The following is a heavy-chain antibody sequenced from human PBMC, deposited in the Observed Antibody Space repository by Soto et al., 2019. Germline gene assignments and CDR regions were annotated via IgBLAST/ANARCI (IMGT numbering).Heavy chain of an antibody. Sequence: QVQLVESGGGVVQPGRSLRLSCAASGFTFSSYGMHCVRQAPGNWLEWVAVIWYDGRNKYYADSVKGRLTISRDNSKNTLYLQMNRLRAEDPAVYYCARDQGLYERCAFDIWGQGTMVTVS. J-gene: IGHJ3*02. CDR1: GFTFSSYG. V-gene: IGHV3-33*01. D-gene: IGHD5-12*01. CDR2: IWYDGRNK. CDR3: ARDQGLYERCAFDI.